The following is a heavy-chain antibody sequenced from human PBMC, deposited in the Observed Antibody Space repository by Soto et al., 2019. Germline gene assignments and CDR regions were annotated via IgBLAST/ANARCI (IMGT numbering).Heavy chain of an antibody. CDR3: TRGSASGAFDY. D-gene: IGHD2-8*02. CDR1: GFIFSSYA. CDR2: ISGRGGTI. J-gene: IGHJ4*02. Sequence: EVQLLESGGDLLQPGGSLRLSCAASGFIFSSYAMGWVRQAPGKGLEWVSAISGRGGTIYYADSVKGWFTISRDNSKNTLYLQMNTLRGQDSAVYYCTRGSASGAFDYWGQGALVTVSS. V-gene: IGHV3-23*01.